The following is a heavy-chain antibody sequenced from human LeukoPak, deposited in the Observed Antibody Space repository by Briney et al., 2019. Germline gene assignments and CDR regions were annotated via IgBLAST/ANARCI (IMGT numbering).Heavy chain of an antibody. CDR3: ASGLEKYSYGYVEWFDP. J-gene: IGHJ5*02. Sequence: PSETLSLTCTVSGGSISSYYWTWIRQPPGKGLEWIGYISYGGSTNYNPSLASRVTISRDTSKNQFSLKLSSVTAADTAVYYCASGLEKYSYGYVEWFDPWGQGTLVTVSS. D-gene: IGHD5-18*01. CDR2: ISYGGST. V-gene: IGHV4-59*12. CDR1: GGSISSYY.